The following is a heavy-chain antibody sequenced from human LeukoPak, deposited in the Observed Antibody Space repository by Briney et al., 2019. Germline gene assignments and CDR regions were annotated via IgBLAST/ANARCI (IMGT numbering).Heavy chain of an antibody. CDR3: ASGYGDYYFDQ. CDR1: GGSVSTYF. J-gene: IGHJ4*02. D-gene: IGHD4-17*01. CDR2: ISYPGNT. V-gene: IGHV4-59*02. Sequence: SETLSLTCTVSGGSVSTYFWSWIRQPPGKGLEWIGYISYPGNTYYNPSLESRVTLSIDTAKNHFSLRLTSLTAADTALYYCASGYGDYYFDQWGQGTLVTVSS.